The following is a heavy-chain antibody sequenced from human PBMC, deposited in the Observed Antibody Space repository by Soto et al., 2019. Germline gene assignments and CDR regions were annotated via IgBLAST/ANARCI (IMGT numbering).Heavy chain of an antibody. J-gene: IGHJ5*02. CDR1: GGSFSGYY. V-gene: IGHV4-34*01. D-gene: IGHD3-3*01. CDR3: ARGRFWSSSWFDP. Sequence: SETLSLTCAVYGGSFSGYYWSWIRQPPGKGLEWIGEINHSGSTNYNPSLKSRVTISVDTSKNQFSLKLSSVTAADTAVYYCARGRFWSSSWFDPWGQGTLVTVSS. CDR2: INHSGST.